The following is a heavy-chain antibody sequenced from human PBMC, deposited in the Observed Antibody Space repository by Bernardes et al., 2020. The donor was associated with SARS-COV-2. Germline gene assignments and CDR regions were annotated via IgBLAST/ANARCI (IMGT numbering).Heavy chain of an antibody. J-gene: IGHJ5*01. CDR1: GFTFTGYA. V-gene: IGHV3-23*01. CDR3: ARRADGYKWESRWFDF. D-gene: IGHD5-12*01. Sequence: GGSLRLSCAASGFTFTGYAMTWVRQAPGKGLEWVSTISAFGASTYYVDSVKGRFTISRDNTKNTLHLQMDSLRSEDTAVYYCARRADGYKWESRWFDFWGQGIPVTVSS. CDR2: ISAFGAST.